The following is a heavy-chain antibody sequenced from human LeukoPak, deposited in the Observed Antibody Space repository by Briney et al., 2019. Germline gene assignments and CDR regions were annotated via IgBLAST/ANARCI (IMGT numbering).Heavy chain of an antibody. Sequence: GGSLRLSCAASGFTFSSYAMSWVRQAPNKGLKWVSTIDGRGSSTFSADSVKGRFTISRDNSKNSLYLRMNSLRTEDTALYYSAKGTGYDSSGPADYWGQGTLVTVSS. V-gene: IGHV3-23*05. D-gene: IGHD3-22*01. CDR2: IDGRGSST. CDR1: GFTFSSYA. J-gene: IGHJ4*02. CDR3: AKGTGYDSSGPADY.